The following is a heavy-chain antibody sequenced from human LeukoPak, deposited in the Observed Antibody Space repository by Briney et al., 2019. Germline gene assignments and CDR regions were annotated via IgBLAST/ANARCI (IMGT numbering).Heavy chain of an antibody. Sequence: GGSLRLSCAASGFTFSSYAMSWVRQAPWKGLEWVSYISSSSSTIYYADSVKGRFTISRDNAKNSLYLQMNSLRAEDTAVYYCARVTVTRLHDYWGQGTLVTVSS. CDR2: ISSSSSTI. CDR1: GFTFSSYA. D-gene: IGHD4-11*01. CDR3: ARVTVTRLHDY. V-gene: IGHV3-48*01. J-gene: IGHJ4*02.